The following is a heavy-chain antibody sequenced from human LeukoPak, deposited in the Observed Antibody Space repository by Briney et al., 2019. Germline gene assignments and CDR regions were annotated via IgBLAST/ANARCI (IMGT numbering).Heavy chain of an antibody. J-gene: IGHJ5*02. CDR1: GFTSSGSA. Sequence: PGGSLRLSCAASGFTSSGSAMPWVRQASGKGLEWVGRIRSKANSYATAYAASVKGRFTISRDDSKNTAYLQMNSLKTEDTAVYYCTTSPPVMITFGGVIVSYNWFDPWGQGTLVTVSS. D-gene: IGHD3-16*02. CDR2: IRSKANSYAT. CDR3: TTSPPVMITFGGVIVSYNWFDP. V-gene: IGHV3-73*01.